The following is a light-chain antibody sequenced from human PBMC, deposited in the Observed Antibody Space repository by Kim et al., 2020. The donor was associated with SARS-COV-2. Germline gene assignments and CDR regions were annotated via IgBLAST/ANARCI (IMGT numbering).Light chain of an antibody. CDR2: GQN. CDR1: SLRNFF. CDR3: NSRDSSGNHP. V-gene: IGLV3-19*01. Sequence: SSELTQDPAVSVALGQTVRITCQGDSLRNFFASWYQQKPGQAPVVVIYGQNNRPSGIPDRFSGSSSGNTASLTITGAQAEYEADYYCNSRDSSGNHPFGG. J-gene: IGLJ3*02.